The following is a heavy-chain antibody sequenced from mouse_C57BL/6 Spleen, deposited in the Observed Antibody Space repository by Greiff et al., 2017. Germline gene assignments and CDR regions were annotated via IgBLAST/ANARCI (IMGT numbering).Heavy chain of an antibody. D-gene: IGHD2-12*01. CDR2: IDPSDSYT. CDR3: ARVPHYSVYAMDD. Sequence: QVQLQQPGAELVMPGASVKLSCKASGYTFTSYWMHWVKQRPGQGLEWIGEIDPSDSYTNYNQKFKGKSTLTVDKSSSTAYMQLSSLTSEDSAVYYCARVPHYSVYAMDDWGQGTSVTVAS. CDR1: GYTFTSYW. V-gene: IGHV1-69*01. J-gene: IGHJ4*01.